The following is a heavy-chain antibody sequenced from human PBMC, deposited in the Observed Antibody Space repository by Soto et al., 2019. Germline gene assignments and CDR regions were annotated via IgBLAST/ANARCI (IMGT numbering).Heavy chain of an antibody. CDR1: GVSIGSNYY. D-gene: IGHD6-19*01. CDR2: MSDIGSV. V-gene: IGHV4-4*02. J-gene: IGHJ4*02. CDR3: ARSLGWYAVDY. Sequence: QVLLQESGPGLVQPSGTLSLSCVVSGVSIGSNYYWGWVRQPPGKGLEWLGDMSDIGSVNYNPSLKSRVTISMDKSQNQFSLKLDSMSAADTAVYYCARSLGWYAVDYWGQGTLVIVSS.